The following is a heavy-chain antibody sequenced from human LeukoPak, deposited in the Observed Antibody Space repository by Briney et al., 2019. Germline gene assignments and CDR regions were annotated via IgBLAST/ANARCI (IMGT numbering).Heavy chain of an antibody. D-gene: IGHD3-16*02. J-gene: IGHJ4*02. V-gene: IGHV1-2*02. Sequence: ASVKVSCMASGYTFTGYYMHWVRQAPGQGLEWMGWINPNSGGTNYAQKFQGRVTMTRDTSISTAYMDLSRLRSDDTAVYYCARGSYDYVWGSYRPSYDIWGRGTLVTVSS. CDR1: GYTFTGYY. CDR2: INPNSGGT. CDR3: ARGSYDYVWGSYRPSYDI.